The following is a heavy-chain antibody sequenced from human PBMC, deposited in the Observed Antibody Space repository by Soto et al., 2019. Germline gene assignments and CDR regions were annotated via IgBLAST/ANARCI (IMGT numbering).Heavy chain of an antibody. D-gene: IGHD6-13*01. CDR3: ATQAVGSSWYYWFDP. V-gene: IGHV4-39*01. CDR1: GGSFSSSPYY. CDR2: IHYTGTT. J-gene: IGHJ5*02. Sequence: PSDTLSLTRRVSGGSFSSSPYYWGWIRQSPGKGLEWIGGIHYTGTTYYNPSLKSRVTISVDTSKNQFSLKLSSVTAADTAVYYCATQAVGSSWYYWFDPWGQGTLVTVPQ.